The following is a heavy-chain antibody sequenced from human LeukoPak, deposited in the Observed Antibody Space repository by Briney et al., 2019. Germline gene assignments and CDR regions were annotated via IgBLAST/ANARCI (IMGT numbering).Heavy chain of an antibody. D-gene: IGHD3-16*02. CDR2: IYYSGST. CDR3: ARDRYDYVWGSYRHRSFDY. J-gene: IGHJ4*02. CDR1: GGSISSSSYY. Sequence: SETLSLTCTVSGGSISSSSYYWGWIRQPPGKGLEWIGSIYYSGSTYYNPSLKSRVTISVDTSKNQFSLKLSSVTAADTAVYYCARDRYDYVWGSYRHRSFDYWGQGTLVTVSS. V-gene: IGHV4-39*07.